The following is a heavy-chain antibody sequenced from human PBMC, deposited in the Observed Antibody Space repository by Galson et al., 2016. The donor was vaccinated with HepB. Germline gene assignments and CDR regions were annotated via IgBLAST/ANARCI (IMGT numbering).Heavy chain of an antibody. V-gene: IGHV3-23*01. J-gene: IGHJ4*02. CDR3: GKHGGFDY. D-gene: IGHD3-16*01. CDR2: TTRSGEAT. Sequence: SLRLSCAASGFSSSNSGMSWVRQAPGRRLEWVSGTTRSGEATHYADFVKGRFTISSDNSKNTLYLYMNNLTAGDPAIYYCGKHGGFDYWGQGALVTVSS. CDR1: GFSSSNSG.